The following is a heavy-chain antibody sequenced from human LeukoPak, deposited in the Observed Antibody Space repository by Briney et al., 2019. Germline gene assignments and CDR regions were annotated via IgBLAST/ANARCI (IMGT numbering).Heavy chain of an antibody. J-gene: IGHJ4*02. D-gene: IGHD6-13*01. CDR3: ARGYPYSSSPSDY. CDR2: IIPIFGTA. Sequence: ASVKVSCKASGGTFSSYAISWVRQAPGQGLEWMGGIIPIFGTANYAQKFQGRVTITTDESTSTAYMELSSLRSEDTAVYYCARGYPYSSSPSDYWGQGTLVTVSS. CDR1: GGTFSSYA. V-gene: IGHV1-69*05.